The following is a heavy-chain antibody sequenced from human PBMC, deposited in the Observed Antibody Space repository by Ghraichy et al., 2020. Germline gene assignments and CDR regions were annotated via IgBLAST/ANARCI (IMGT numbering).Heavy chain of an antibody. Sequence: GGSLRLSCSASGFTFSSYAMHWVRQAPGKGLEYVSAISSNGGSTYYADSVKGRFTISRDNSKNTLYLQMSSLRAEDTAVYYCVKLVGGSSSWYGGDYWGQGTLVTVSS. D-gene: IGHD6-13*01. CDR2: ISSNGGST. CDR1: GFTFSSYA. CDR3: VKLVGGSSSWYGGDY. V-gene: IGHV3-64D*06. J-gene: IGHJ4*02.